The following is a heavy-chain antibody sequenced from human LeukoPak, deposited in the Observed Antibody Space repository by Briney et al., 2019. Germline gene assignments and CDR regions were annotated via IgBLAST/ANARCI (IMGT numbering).Heavy chain of an antibody. J-gene: IGHJ4*02. V-gene: IGHV3-20*04. CDR1: GFTFDDYG. D-gene: IGHD1-1*01. CDR3: LGYPAGLRY. Sequence: GGSLRLSCAASGFTFDDYGMSWVRQAPGKGLEWVSGINWNGGSTGYADSVKGRFTISRDNSKNTLYLQMNSLRAEDTAVYYCLGYPAGLRYWGQGTLVTVSS. CDR2: INWNGGST.